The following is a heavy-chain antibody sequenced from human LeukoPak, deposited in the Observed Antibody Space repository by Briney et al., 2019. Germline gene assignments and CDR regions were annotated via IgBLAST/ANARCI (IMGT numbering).Heavy chain of an antibody. CDR3: ARDLGGIYFDY. Sequence: NPPETLSLICTVSDASISGYYWSWIGQPPGKGLEWIGSIHFSGSTNYNPSLRSRVTISVDTSKNQLSLKLSSVTAADTAVYYCARDLGGIYFDYWGQGTAVTVSS. J-gene: IGHJ4*02. D-gene: IGHD1-26*01. V-gene: IGHV4-59*01. CDR1: DASISGYY. CDR2: IHFSGST.